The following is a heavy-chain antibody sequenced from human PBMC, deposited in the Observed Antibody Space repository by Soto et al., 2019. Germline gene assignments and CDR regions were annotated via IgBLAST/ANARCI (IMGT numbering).Heavy chain of an antibody. Sequence: SETLSLTCAVYGGSFSGYYWSWIRQPPGKGLEWIGEINHSGSTNYNPSLKSRVTISVDTSKNQFSLKLSSVTAADTAVYYCARGRAGDIVVVPAAHYFDYWGQGTLVTVSS. CDR1: GGSFSGYY. D-gene: IGHD2-2*01. CDR2: INHSGST. J-gene: IGHJ4*02. CDR3: ARGRAGDIVVVPAAHYFDY. V-gene: IGHV4-34*01.